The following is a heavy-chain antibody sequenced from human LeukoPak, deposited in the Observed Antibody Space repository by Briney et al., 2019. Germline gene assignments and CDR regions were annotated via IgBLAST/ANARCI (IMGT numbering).Heavy chain of an antibody. CDR1: GFSLSTNKMC. D-gene: IGHD1-26*01. J-gene: IGHJ4*02. CDR3: ARIREGSYYDY. CDR2: VDWDDDK. Sequence: ESGPALVKPTQTLTLTCTFSGFSLSTNKMCVSWIRQPPGKALEWLARVDWDDDKYYSTSLKTRLTISKDTSKNRVVLTMTNMDPVDTATYYCARIREGSYYDYWGQGTLVTVSS. V-gene: IGHV2-70*11.